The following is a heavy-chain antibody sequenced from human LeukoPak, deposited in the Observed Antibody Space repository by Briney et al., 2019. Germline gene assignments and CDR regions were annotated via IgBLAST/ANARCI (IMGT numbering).Heavy chain of an antibody. CDR1: GGSISSYY. V-gene: IGHV4-59*01. CDR3: ARVGPQDWFDP. J-gene: IGHJ5*02. D-gene: IGHD1-14*01. Sequence: SSETLSLTCTVSGGSISSYYWSWIRQPPGKGLEWIGYIYYSGSTNHNPSLKSRVTISVDTSKNQFSLKLSSVTAADTAVYYCARVGPQDWFDPWGQGTLVTVSS. CDR2: IYYSGST.